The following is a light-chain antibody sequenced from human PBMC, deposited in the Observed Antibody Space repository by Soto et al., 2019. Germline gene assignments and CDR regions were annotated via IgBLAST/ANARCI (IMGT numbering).Light chain of an antibody. V-gene: IGKV3-20*01. CDR3: QQYGGSPRT. CDR2: GAS. Sequence: EIVLTHSPGTLTLSPGERATLSCRASQSVSSSYLAWYQHKPGQAPRLLIYGASSRATGIPDRFSGSGSGTDFTLTISRLEPEDFAVYYCQQYGGSPRTFGQGTKVDIK. J-gene: IGKJ1*01. CDR1: QSVSSSY.